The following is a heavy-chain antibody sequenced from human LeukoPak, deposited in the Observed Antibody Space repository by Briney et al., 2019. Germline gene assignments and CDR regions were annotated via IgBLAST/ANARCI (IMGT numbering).Heavy chain of an antibody. J-gene: IGHJ4*02. CDR3: ARQGTKAYDSSGYYYGY. Sequence: SETLSLTCTVSGGSISSGGYYWRWIRQHPGKGLEWIGYIYYSGSAYYNPSLKSRVAISVDTSKSQFSLKLSSVTAADTAVYYCARQGTKAYDSSGYYYGYWGQGTLVTVSS. V-gene: IGHV4-31*03. CDR2: IYYSGSA. CDR1: GGSISSGGYY. D-gene: IGHD3-22*01.